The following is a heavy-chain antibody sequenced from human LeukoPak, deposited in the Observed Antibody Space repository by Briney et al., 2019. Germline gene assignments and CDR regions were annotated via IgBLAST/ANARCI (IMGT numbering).Heavy chain of an antibody. V-gene: IGHV3-21*01. CDR1: GFTFSSYS. CDR3: AKPPGGSSGYFDY. J-gene: IGHJ4*02. Sequence: GGSLRLSCAASGFTFSSYSMNWVRQAPGKGLEWVSSISSSSSYIYYADSVKGRFTISRDNAKDSLYLQMNSLRAEDTAVYYCAKPPGGSSGYFDYWGQGTLVTVSS. D-gene: IGHD3-22*01. CDR2: ISSSSSYI.